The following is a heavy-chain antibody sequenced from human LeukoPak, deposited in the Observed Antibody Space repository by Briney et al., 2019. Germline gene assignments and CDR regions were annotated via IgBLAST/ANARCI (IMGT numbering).Heavy chain of an antibody. CDR1: GFRFNTYW. CDR3: AKGGGDYYYYIMDV. CDR2: ISGGST. V-gene: IGHV3-23*01. Sequence: GGSLRLSCAASGFRFNTYWMSWVRQAPGKGLEWVSAISGGSTYYADSVKGRFTISRDNSKNTLYLQMNSLRAEDTAVYYCAKGGGDYYYYIMDVWGQGTTVTVSS. J-gene: IGHJ6*02. D-gene: IGHD3-16*01.